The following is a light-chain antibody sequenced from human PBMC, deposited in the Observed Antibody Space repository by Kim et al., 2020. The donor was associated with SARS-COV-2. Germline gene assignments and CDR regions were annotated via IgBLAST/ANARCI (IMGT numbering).Light chain of an antibody. Sequence: GDRVTITCRASQSINIWLAWYQQKPGKAPNLLIYDAYNLETGVPSRFSGSGSGTQFTLTISSLQPDDFATYYCQEYKSDSWTFGQGTKVDIK. CDR2: DAY. V-gene: IGKV1-5*01. CDR3: QEYKSDSWT. J-gene: IGKJ1*01. CDR1: QSINIW.